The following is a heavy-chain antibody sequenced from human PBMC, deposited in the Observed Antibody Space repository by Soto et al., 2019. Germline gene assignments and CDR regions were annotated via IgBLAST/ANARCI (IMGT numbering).Heavy chain of an antibody. CDR1: GGSISSYY. CDR2: IYYSGST. V-gene: IGHV4-59*01. D-gene: IGHD6-6*01. Sequence: QVQLQESGPGLVKPSETLSLTCTVSGGSISSYYWSWIRQPPGKGLEWIGYIYYSGSTNYNPSLKSRVTISVDTSKNQFSLKLSSVTAADTAVYYCARCGKEYSSSYYFDYWGQGTLVTVSS. CDR3: ARCGKEYSSSYYFDY. J-gene: IGHJ4*02.